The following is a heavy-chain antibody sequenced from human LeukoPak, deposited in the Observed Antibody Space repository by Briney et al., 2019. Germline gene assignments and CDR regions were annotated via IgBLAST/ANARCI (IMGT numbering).Heavy chain of an antibody. CDR3: AKGVAVAGEFEY. D-gene: IGHD6-19*01. CDR2: FSGSAGTT. J-gene: IGHJ4*02. CDR1: GFTFRTSA. Sequence: PGGSLRLSCVASGFTFRTSAMTWVRQAPGKGLEWVSAFSGSAGTTFYADSVKGRFTISRDNSKNTLYLQMNSLKAEDTAVYYCAKGVAVAGEFEYWGQGTLVTVSS. V-gene: IGHV3-23*01.